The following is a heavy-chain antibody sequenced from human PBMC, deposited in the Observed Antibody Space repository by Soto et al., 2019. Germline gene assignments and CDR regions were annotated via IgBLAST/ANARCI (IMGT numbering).Heavy chain of an antibody. J-gene: IGHJ4*02. CDR2: INHSGST. CDR3: ARVKYSSSHAFDY. D-gene: IGHD6-6*01. CDR1: GGSFSGYY. Sequence: SETLSLTCAVYGGSFSGYYWSWIRQPPGKGLEWIGEINHSGSTNYNPSLKSRVTISVDTSKNQFSLKLSSVTAADTAVYYCARVKYSSSHAFDYWGQGTLVTVSS. V-gene: IGHV4-34*01.